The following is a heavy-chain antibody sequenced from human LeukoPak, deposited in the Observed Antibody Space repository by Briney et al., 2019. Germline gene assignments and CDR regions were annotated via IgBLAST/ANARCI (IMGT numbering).Heavy chain of an antibody. CDR1: GFTVSSNY. Sequence: GGSLRLSCTASGFTVSSNYMSWARQAPGKGLEWVSVIYSGGSTYYADSVKGRFTLSRDNSKNTLYLQMNSLRAEDTAVYYCARDQVYYDCYGMDVWGQRPAVTVSS. J-gene: IGHJ6*02. CDR2: IYSGGST. CDR3: ARDQVYYDCYGMDV. D-gene: IGHD3-22*01. V-gene: IGHV3-66*01.